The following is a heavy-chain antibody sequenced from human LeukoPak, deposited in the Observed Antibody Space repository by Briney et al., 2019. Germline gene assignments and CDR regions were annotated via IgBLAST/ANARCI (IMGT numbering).Heavy chain of an antibody. D-gene: IGHD6-13*01. CDR1: GFTFSSYA. CDR2: ISGSGGST. Sequence: GGSPRLSCAASGFTFSSYAMSWVRQAPGKGLEWVSAISGSGGSTYYADSVKGRFTISRDNSKNTLHLQMNILRAEDTAVYYCAKEGYSSSWYGYYYYYMDVWGKGTTVTISS. J-gene: IGHJ6*03. CDR3: AKEGYSSSWYGYYYYYMDV. V-gene: IGHV3-23*01.